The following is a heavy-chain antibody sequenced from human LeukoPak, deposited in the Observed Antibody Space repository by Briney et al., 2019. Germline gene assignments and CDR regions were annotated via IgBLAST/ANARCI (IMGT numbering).Heavy chain of an antibody. CDR1: GGSISSGGYY. CDR2: ISYSGST. J-gene: IGHJ5*02. CDR3: ARDREVWFDP. V-gene: IGHV4-31*03. Sequence: SETLSLTCTASGGSISSGGYYWSWIRQHPGKGLEWIGHISYSGSTYSNPSLKSRVTISVDTSKNQFSLKLSSVTAADTAVYYCARDREVWFDPWGQGTLVSVSS.